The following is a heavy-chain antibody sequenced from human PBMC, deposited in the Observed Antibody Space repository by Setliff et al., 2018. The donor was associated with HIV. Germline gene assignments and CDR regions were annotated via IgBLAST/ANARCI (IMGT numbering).Heavy chain of an antibody. J-gene: IGHJ4*02. CDR2: ISYSGST. V-gene: IGHV4-39*01. D-gene: IGHD6-19*01. CDR1: AGSIRSSTYY. Sequence: PSETLSLTCTVSAGSIRSSTYYWAWIRQPPGKGLEWIGTISYSGSTYYNPSLKSRATISVDMSKNQFSLRLSSVTAADTAVYYCIIAYSSGWLAPMGFDSWGQGTLVTVS. CDR3: IIAYSSGWLAPMGFDS.